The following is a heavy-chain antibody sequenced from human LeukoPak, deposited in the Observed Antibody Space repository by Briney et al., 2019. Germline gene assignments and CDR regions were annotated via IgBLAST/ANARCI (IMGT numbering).Heavy chain of an antibody. V-gene: IGHV4-39*02. Sequence: KSSETLSLTCTVSGGSISSSSYYWGWVRQPPGKGLEWIGSIYYSGSTYYNPSLKSRVTISVDTSKNQFSLKLSSVTAADTAVYYCARDSRADWLLLYYFDYWGQGTLVTVSS. D-gene: IGHD3-9*01. CDR2: IYYSGST. CDR1: GGSISSSSYY. J-gene: IGHJ4*02. CDR3: ARDSRADWLLLYYFDY.